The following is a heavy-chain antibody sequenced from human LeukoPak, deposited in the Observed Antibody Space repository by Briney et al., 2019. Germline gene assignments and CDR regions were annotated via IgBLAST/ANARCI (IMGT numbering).Heavy chain of an antibody. Sequence: SETLSLTCTVSCGSISSSSDYWCRIRQPPGKVLVWIGSIYYSGSSYYNPSLKSRVTISVDTSKNQFSLKLSSVTAADTAVYYCAREGQWLVFNWFDPWGQGTLVTVSS. CDR3: AREGQWLVFNWFDP. CDR1: CGSISSSSDY. D-gene: IGHD6-19*01. V-gene: IGHV4-39*02. J-gene: IGHJ5*02. CDR2: IYYSGSS.